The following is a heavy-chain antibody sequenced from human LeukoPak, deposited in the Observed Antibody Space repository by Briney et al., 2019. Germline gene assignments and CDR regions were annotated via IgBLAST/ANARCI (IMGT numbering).Heavy chain of an antibody. Sequence: SGRSLRLSCAASGFTFSSYGMHGVRQAPGKGLEGVAVISYDGSNKYYADSVKGRFTISRDNSKNTLYLKMNSLRAEDTAVYYCAKDIAAAGSDAFDIWGQGTMVTVSS. J-gene: IGHJ3*02. CDR2: ISYDGSNK. D-gene: IGHD6-13*01. V-gene: IGHV3-30*18. CDR1: GFTFSSYG. CDR3: AKDIAAAGSDAFDI.